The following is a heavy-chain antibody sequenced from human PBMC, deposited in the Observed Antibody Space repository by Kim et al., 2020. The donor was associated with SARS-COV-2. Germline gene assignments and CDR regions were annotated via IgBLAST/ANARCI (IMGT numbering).Heavy chain of an antibody. CDR1: GFTVSSNY. J-gene: IGHJ4*02. CDR3: AREDRGSYYY. D-gene: IGHD1-26*01. V-gene: IGHV3-53*01. CDR2: IYSGGST. Sequence: GGSLRLSCAASGFTVSSNYMSWVRQAPGKGLEWVSVIYSGGSTYYADSVKGRFTISSNNSKNTRYLQMNSLRAEDTAVYYCAREDRGSYYYWGQGTLVTVSS.